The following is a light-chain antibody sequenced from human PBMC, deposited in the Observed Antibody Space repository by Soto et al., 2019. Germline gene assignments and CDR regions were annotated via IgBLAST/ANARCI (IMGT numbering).Light chain of an antibody. Sequence: QSALTQPASVSGSPGQSITVSCTGTSSDIGSYNLVSWYQHHPGKAPKLMIYAVSKRPSGVSSRFSGSKSGNTVSLTISGLQAEDEADYFCCSYAGSSTLLFGGGTKVTVL. CDR3: CSYAGSSTLL. CDR2: AVS. V-gene: IGLV2-23*02. CDR1: SSDIGSYNL. J-gene: IGLJ3*02.